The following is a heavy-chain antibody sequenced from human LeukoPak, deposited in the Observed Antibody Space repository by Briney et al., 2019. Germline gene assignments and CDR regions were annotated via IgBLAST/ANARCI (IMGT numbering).Heavy chain of an antibody. CDR3: AKDGVPNYYGSGSYLDY. D-gene: IGHD3-10*01. Sequence: SGGSLRLSCAASGFTFSSYAMSWVRQAPGKGLEWVSAISGSGGSTYYADSVKGRFTISRDNSKNTLYQQMNSLRAEDTAVYYCAKDGVPNYYGSGSYLDYWGQGTLVTVSS. J-gene: IGHJ4*02. V-gene: IGHV3-23*01. CDR1: GFTFSSYA. CDR2: ISGSGGST.